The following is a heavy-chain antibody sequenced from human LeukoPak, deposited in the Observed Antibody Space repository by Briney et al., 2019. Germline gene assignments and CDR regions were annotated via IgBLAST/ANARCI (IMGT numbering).Heavy chain of an antibody. Sequence: SETLSLTCTVSGYSISSGYYWGWIRQPPGKGLEWSGSIYHSGSTYYNPSLKSRVTISVDTSKSQFSLKLSSVTAADTAVYYCASHPHYYDSSGYRFDYWGQGTLVTVSS. CDR1: GYSISSGYY. CDR2: IYHSGST. V-gene: IGHV4-38-2*02. J-gene: IGHJ4*02. D-gene: IGHD3-22*01. CDR3: ASHPHYYDSSGYRFDY.